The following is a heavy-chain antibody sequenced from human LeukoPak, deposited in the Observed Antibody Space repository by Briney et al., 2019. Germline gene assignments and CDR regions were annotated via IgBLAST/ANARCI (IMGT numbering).Heavy chain of an antibody. V-gene: IGHV3-33*01. D-gene: IGHD3-22*01. CDR3: AREYYYDSSGVFDY. CDR1: GFTFSSYG. CDR2: IWYDGSNK. Sequence: GGSPRLSCAASGFTFSSYGMHWVRQAPGKGLEWVAVIWYDGSNKYYADSVKGRFTISRDNSKNTLYLQMNSLRAEDTAVYYCAREYYYDSSGVFDYWGQGTLVTVSS. J-gene: IGHJ4*02.